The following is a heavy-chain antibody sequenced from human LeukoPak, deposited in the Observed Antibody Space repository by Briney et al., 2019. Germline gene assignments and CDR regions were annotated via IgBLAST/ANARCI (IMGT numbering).Heavy chain of an antibody. D-gene: IGHD2-15*01. V-gene: IGHV4-34*01. Sequence: SETLSLTCAVYGGSFSGYYWSWIRQPPGKGLERIGEINHSGSTNYNPSLKSRVTISVDTSKNQFSLKLSSVTAADTAVYYCARGRYCSGGSCYYNPWGQGTLVTVSS. CDR3: ARGRYCSGGSCYYNP. J-gene: IGHJ5*02. CDR1: GGSFSGYY. CDR2: INHSGST.